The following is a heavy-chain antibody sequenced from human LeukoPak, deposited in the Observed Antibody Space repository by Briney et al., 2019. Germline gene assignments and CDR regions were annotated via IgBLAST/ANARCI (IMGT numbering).Heavy chain of an antibody. CDR2: TYISGRS. CDR1: RASVSSYY. D-gene: IGHD3-22*01. V-gene: IGHV4-59*02. J-gene: IGHJ3*02. Sequence: MPSETLSLTCSVSRASVSSYYWTWLRQPPGKGLEWIGYTYISGRSNYNPSLKGRVTMSVDTSKNQFSLKLTSVTAADTAVYYCATFSYYYDSNGYHDALDIWGQGTMVTVSS. CDR3: ATFSYYYDSNGYHDALDI.